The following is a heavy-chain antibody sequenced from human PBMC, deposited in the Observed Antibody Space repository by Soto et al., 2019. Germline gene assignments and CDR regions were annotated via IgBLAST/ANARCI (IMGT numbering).Heavy chain of an antibody. Sequence: QVQLQESGPGLVKPSQTLSLTCTVSGGSISSGVYYWSWIRQHPGKGLEWIGYIYYSGSTYYNPSLKSRVTISVDTSKNQFSLKLSSVTAADTAVYYCARDGDYYDSSQHDAFDIWGQGTMVTVSS. CDR3: ARDGDYYDSSQHDAFDI. V-gene: IGHV4-31*03. CDR1: GGSISSGVYY. CDR2: IYYSGST. J-gene: IGHJ3*02. D-gene: IGHD3-22*01.